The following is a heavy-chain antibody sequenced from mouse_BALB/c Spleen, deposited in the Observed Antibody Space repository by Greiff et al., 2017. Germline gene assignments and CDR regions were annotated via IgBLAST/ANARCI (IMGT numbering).Heavy chain of an antibody. CDR3: ARDGNYNFDY. Sequence: EVKLVESGGGLVQPGGSLRLSCATSGFTFTDYYMSWVRQPPGKALEWLGFIRNKATGYTTEYSASVKGRFTISRDNSQSILYLQMNTLRAEYSATYYWARDGNYNFDYWGQGTTLTVAA. V-gene: IGHV7-3*02. D-gene: IGHD2-1*01. J-gene: IGHJ2*01. CDR2: IRNKATGYTT. CDR1: GFTFTDYY.